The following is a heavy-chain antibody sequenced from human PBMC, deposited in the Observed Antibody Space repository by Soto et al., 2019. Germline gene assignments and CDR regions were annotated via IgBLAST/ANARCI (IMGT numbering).Heavy chain of an antibody. CDR3: AKSSTGYTYGSNNFDY. J-gene: IGHJ4*02. V-gene: IGHV3-9*01. D-gene: IGHD5-18*01. CDR2: ISWNGGNI. CDR1: GFTFEDYA. Sequence: QPGGSLRLSCAAFGFTFEDYAMYWVRQAPGKGLEWVSGISWNGGNIGYADSVKGRFTISRDNAKDSLYLQMNSLRAEDTALYYCAKSSTGYTYGSNNFDYWGQGTLVTVSS.